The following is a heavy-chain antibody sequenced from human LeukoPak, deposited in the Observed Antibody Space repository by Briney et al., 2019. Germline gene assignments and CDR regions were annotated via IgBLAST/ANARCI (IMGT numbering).Heavy chain of an antibody. CDR2: ISAYNGNA. V-gene: IGHV1-18*01. CDR3: ARHRVVVMVAARHDWFDP. CDR1: GYTFTSYG. J-gene: IGHJ5*02. D-gene: IGHD2-15*01. Sequence: ASVEVSCKASGYTFTSYGISWVRQAPGQGLEWMGWISAYNGNANYAQKLQGRVTMTTDTSTSTAYMELRSLRSDDTAVYYCARHRVVVMVAARHDWFDPWGQGTLVTVSS.